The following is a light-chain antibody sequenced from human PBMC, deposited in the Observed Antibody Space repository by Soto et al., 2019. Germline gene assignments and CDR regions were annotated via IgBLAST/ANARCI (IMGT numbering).Light chain of an antibody. V-gene: IGLV2-14*03. Sequence: QSVLTQPASVSGSPGQSITISCTGTSSDVGGYNYVSWYQHHPGKAPKLMIYDVSNRPSGVSNRFSGSKSGNTASLTISGLQHEDEADYYCSSYTTSNTRQIVLGTGTKVTVL. CDR2: DVS. CDR1: SSDVGGYNY. J-gene: IGLJ1*01. CDR3: SSYTTSNTRQIV.